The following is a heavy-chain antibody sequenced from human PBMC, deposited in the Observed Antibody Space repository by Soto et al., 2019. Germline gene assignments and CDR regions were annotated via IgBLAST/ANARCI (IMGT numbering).Heavy chain of an antibody. Sequence: QVQLVQSGAEVKKSGSSVKVSCKASGGTFSSYAISWVRQAPGQGLEWMGGIIPIFGTANYAQKFQGRVTITADKSTSTAYMELSSLRSEDTAVYYCARFRGRRIAVAEGAFDIWGQGTMVTVSS. J-gene: IGHJ3*02. V-gene: IGHV1-69*06. D-gene: IGHD6-19*01. CDR2: IIPIFGTA. CDR1: GGTFSSYA. CDR3: ARFRGRRIAVAEGAFDI.